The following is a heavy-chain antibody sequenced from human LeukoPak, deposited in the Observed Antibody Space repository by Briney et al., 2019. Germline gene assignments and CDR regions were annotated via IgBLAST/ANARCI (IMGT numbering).Heavy chain of an antibody. CDR3: ATRRVGATFDY. J-gene: IGHJ4*02. V-gene: IGHV4-61*01. CDR2: ISYSGST. D-gene: IGHD1-26*01. Sequence: SETLSLTCTVSGGFVNSGSPYWSWIRQPPGKGLEWIGCISYSGSTNYNPSLRSRVTMSLDTSKNQFSLTLSSVTAADTAVYFCATRRVGATFDYWGQGTLVTVSS. CDR1: GGFVNSGSPY.